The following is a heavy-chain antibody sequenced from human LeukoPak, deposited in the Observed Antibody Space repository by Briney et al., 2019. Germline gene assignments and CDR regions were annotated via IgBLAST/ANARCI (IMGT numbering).Heavy chain of an antibody. D-gene: IGHD6-6*01. V-gene: IGHV4-34*01. CDR2: INHSGST. J-gene: IGHJ6*03. CDR1: GGSFSGYY. CDR3: ARHTPFSIAARPFYYYYYMDV. Sequence: SETLSLTCAVYGGSFSGYYWSWIRQPPGKGLEWIGEINHSGSTNYNPSLKSRVTISVDTSKNQFSLKLSSVTAADTAVYYCARHTPFSIAARPFYYYYYMDVWG.